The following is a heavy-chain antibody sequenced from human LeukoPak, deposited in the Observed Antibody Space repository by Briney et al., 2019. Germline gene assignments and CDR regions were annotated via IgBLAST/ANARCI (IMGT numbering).Heavy chain of an antibody. CDR3: ATSKYSGSY. Sequence: RGGSLRLSCTVSGFTVSSNSWSWVRQAPGNGLEWVSAISGSGGRIYYGASVKGRFTISRDNSKNTLNLQMNSLRAEDTAVYYCATSKYSGSYWGQGTLVTVSS. J-gene: IGHJ4*02. V-gene: IGHV3-23*01. CDR1: GFTVSSNS. D-gene: IGHD1-26*01. CDR2: ISGSGGRI.